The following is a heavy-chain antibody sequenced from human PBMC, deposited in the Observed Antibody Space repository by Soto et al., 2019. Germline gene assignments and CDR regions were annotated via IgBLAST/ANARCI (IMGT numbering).Heavy chain of an antibody. CDR3: TTDDNGCSSTSCFYNWFDP. Sequence: GGSLRLSCAASGFTFSNAWMSWVRQAPGKGLEWVGRIKSKTDGGTTDYAAPVKGRFTISRDDSKNTLYLQMNSLKTEDTAVYYCTTDDNGCSSTSCFYNWFDPWGQGTLVTVSS. CDR1: GFTFSNAW. CDR2: IKSKTDGGTT. J-gene: IGHJ5*02. V-gene: IGHV3-15*01. D-gene: IGHD2-2*01.